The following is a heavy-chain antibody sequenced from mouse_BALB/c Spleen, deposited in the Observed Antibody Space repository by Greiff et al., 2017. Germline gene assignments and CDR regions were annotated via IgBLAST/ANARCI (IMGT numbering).Heavy chain of an antibody. D-gene: IGHD1-1*01. Sequence: QVQLKESGAELVRPGTSVKVSCKASGYAFTNYLIEWVKQRPGQGLEWIGVINPGSGGTNYNEKFKGKATLTADKSSSTAYMQLSSLTSDDSAVYFCARGDFYYGSSPFAYWGQGTLVAVSA. CDR2: INPGSGGT. CDR1: GYAFTNYL. J-gene: IGHJ3*01. V-gene: IGHV1-54*01. CDR3: ARGDFYYGSSPFAY.